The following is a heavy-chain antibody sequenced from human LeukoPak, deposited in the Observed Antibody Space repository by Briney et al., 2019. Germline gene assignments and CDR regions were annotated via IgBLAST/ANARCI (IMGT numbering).Heavy chain of an antibody. CDR2: IWYDGSNK. CDR1: GFTFSSYG. Sequence: GGSLRLSCAASGFTFSSYGMHWVRQAPGKGLEWVAVIWYDGSNKYYADSVKGRFTISRDNSKNTLYLQMNSLRAEDTAAYYCAKDRGQQLVLDYWGQGTLVTVSS. D-gene: IGHD6-13*01. J-gene: IGHJ4*02. V-gene: IGHV3-33*06. CDR3: AKDRGQQLVLDY.